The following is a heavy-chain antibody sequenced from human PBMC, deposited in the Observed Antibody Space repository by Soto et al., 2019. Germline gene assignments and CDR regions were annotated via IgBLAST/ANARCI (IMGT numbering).Heavy chain of an antibody. CDR2: IYYSGST. Sequence: PSETLSLTCTVSGGSIRNVCYYWSWIRQQPGKGLEWIGYIYYSGSTYYNPSLKSRVTISVDTSKNQFSLKLSSVTAADTAVYYCARDGYSSSWYNRFDPWGQGTRVTVSS. V-gene: IGHV4-31*03. D-gene: IGHD6-13*01. CDR3: ARDGYSSSWYNRFDP. CDR1: GGSIRNVCYY. J-gene: IGHJ5*02.